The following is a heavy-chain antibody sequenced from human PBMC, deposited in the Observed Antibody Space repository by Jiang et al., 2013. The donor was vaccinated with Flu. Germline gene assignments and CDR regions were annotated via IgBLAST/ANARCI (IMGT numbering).Heavy chain of an antibody. V-gene: IGHV1-46*01. CDR3: ARRRAIGDYYGMDV. CDR1: GYTFTSYY. J-gene: IGHJ6*02. CDR2: INPSGGST. Sequence: GAEVKKPGASVQVSCKASGYTFTSYYIHWLRQAPGQGLEWMGMINPSGGSTTYAQKFQGRVTMTRDTSTGTVYMELSSLRSEDTAVYYCARRRAIGDYYGMDVWGQGTTVTVSS. D-gene: IGHD2-2*01.